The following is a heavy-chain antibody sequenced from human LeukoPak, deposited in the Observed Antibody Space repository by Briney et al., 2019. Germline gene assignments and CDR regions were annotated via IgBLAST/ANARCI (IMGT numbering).Heavy chain of an antibody. CDR1: GFTFSSYW. D-gene: IGHD5-24*01. J-gene: IGHJ4*02. CDR2: ISGSGDRT. V-gene: IGHV3-23*01. CDR3: ARETPRRGETRDGYR. Sequence: GGSLRLSCAASGFTFSSYWMSWVRQAPGKGLEWVSAISGSGDRTYYADSVKGRFTISRDNPKNLLFLQINSLRVEDTAVYYCARETPRRGETRDGYRWGQGTVVTVSS.